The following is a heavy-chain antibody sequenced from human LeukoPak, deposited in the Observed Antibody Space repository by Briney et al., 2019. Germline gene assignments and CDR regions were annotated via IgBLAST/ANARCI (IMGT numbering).Heavy chain of an antibody. CDR1: GGSTSRYY. CDR2: IYYSGST. J-gene: IGHJ5*02. V-gene: IGHV4-59*01. D-gene: IGHD6-13*01. CDR3: ARSRVGSSRLYNWFDP. Sequence: SETLSLTCNGTGGSTSRYYWSWIRQPPGKGLEWIGYIYYSGSTNYNPSLKSRVTISVDTSKNQFSLKLSSVTAADTAVYYCARSRVGSSRLYNWFDPWGQGTLVTVSS.